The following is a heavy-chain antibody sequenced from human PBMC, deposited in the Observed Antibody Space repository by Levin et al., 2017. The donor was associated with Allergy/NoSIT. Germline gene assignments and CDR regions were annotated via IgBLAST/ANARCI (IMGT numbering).Heavy chain of an antibody. J-gene: IGHJ4*02. CDR2: ISSSSSTI. D-gene: IGHD3-9*01. CDR1: GFTFSSYS. Sequence: PGGSLRLSCAASGFTFSSYSMNWVRQAPGKGLEWVSYISSSSSTIYYADSVKGRFTISRDNAKNSLYLQMNSLRAEDTAVYYCAREAYYEILTAPRGFDYWGQGTLVTVSS. CDR3: AREAYYEILTAPRGFDY. V-gene: IGHV3-48*01.